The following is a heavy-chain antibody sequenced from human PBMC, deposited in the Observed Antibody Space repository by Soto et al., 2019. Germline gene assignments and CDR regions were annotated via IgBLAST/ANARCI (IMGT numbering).Heavy chain of an antibody. CDR1: GYTFTSYG. J-gene: IGHJ4*02. D-gene: IGHD3-9*01. CDR2: ISAYNGNT. CDR3: ARDGHDILTGYYIGDY. Sequence: ASVKVSCKASGYTFTSYGISWVRQAPGQGLEWMGWISAYNGNTNYAQKLQGRVTMTTDTSTSTAYMELRSLRSDDTAVYYCARDGHDILTGYYIGDYWGQGTLVTVSS. V-gene: IGHV1-18*01.